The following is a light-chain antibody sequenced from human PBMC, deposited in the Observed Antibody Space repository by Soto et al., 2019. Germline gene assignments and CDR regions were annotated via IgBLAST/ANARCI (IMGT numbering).Light chain of an antibody. Sequence: EIVSTQSPGTLSLSPGERATLSCRASQGVDNYLAWYQQKPLQAPRLLIYGASSRATGIPDRFSGSGYGTDFTLTISRLEPEDFAVYYCHQYGVSPVTFGQGTTVEIK. CDR1: QGVDNY. J-gene: IGKJ1*01. CDR2: GAS. CDR3: HQYGVSPVT. V-gene: IGKV3-20*01.